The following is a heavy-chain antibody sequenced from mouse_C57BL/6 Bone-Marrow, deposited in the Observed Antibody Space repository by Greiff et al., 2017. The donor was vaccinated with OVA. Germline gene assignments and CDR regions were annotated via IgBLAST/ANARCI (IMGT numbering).Heavy chain of an antibody. Sequence: VQLPESGAELVRPGPSVKMSCKASGYTFTNYGIGWAKQRPGQGLEWIGDIYPGGGYTNYNEKFKGKATLTADKSSSTAYMQFSSLTSEDSAIYYCASYYYGLYFDYWGQGTTLTVSS. CDR1: GYTFTNYG. CDR3: ASYYYGLYFDY. V-gene: IGHV1-63*01. J-gene: IGHJ2*01. CDR2: IYPGGGYT. D-gene: IGHD1-1*01.